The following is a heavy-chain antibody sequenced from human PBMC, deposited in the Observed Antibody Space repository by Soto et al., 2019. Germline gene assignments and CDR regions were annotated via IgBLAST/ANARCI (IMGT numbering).Heavy chain of an antibody. V-gene: IGHV4-34*01. CDR3: GRMGFRRAVTERGVFYY. D-gene: IGHD6-19*01. CDR1: CGSFSGYY. J-gene: IGHJ4*02. CDR2: INHSGST. Sequence: SETLSLTCAVYCGSFSGYYWSWIRQPPGKGLEWIGEINHSGSTNYNPSLKSRVTISVDTSKNQFSLKLSSVTAADTAVYYCGRMGFRRAVTERGVFYYWGQGTLVTVSS.